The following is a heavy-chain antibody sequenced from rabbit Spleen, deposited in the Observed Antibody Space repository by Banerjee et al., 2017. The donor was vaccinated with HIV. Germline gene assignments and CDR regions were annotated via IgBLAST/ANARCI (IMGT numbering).Heavy chain of an antibody. Sequence: QSLEESGGRLVTPGTPLTLTCTASGFSLSSCHMCWVRQAPGKGLEWIGFISSSGSTSYASWAKGRFTISKTSSTTVDLKMTTLTIEDTATYFCARGIVVSRTWDYFDIWGQGTLVTVS. D-gene: IGHD1-1*01. J-gene: IGHJ4*02. CDR1: GFSLSSCH. V-gene: IGHV1S69*01. CDR3: ARGIVVSRTWDYFDI. CDR2: ISSSGST.